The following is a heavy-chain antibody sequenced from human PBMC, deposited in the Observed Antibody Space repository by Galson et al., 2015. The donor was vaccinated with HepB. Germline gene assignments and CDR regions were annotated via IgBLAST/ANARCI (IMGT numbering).Heavy chain of an antibody. J-gene: IGHJ4*02. CDR2: ISAYNGNT. Sequence: SVKVSCQASGYTFTSYGISWVRQAPGQGLEWMGWISAYNGNTNYAQKLQGRVTMTTDTSTSTAYMELRSLRSDDTAVYYCARGGRTIFGVVISKYLDYWGQGTLVTVSS. CDR3: ARGGRTIFGVVISKYLDY. D-gene: IGHD3-3*01. CDR1: GYTFTSYG. V-gene: IGHV1-18*01.